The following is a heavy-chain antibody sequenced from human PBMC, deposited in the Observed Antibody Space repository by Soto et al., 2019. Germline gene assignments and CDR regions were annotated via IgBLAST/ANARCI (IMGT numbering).Heavy chain of an antibody. D-gene: IGHD3-10*02. V-gene: IGHV4-59*01. CDR3: ASMIGDPVLSFDS. J-gene: IGHJ5*01. Sequence: QVQLQESGPGLVKPSETLYLTCTVSGGSISSYYWSWIRQPPGKGMEWIGFIFYSGSTSNNPSRKRRVTIAIYTSAYQFDLKLHSVTAADTAVYYCASMIGDPVLSFDSWGQGTLVAVSS. CDR1: GGSISSYY. CDR2: IFYSGST.